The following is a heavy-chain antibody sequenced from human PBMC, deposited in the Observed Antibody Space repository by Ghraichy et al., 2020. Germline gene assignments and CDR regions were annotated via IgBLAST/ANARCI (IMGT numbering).Heavy chain of an antibody. CDR2: IYYSGST. Sequence: SETLSLTCTVSGGSISSSSYYWGWIRQSPGKGLEWIGSIYYSGSTYYNPSLKSRVTISVDTSKNQFSLKLSSVTAADTAVYYCARPRIVARGVDAFDIWGQGTMVTVSS. V-gene: IGHV4-39*01. D-gene: IGHD5-12*01. CDR3: ARPRIVARGVDAFDI. J-gene: IGHJ3*02. CDR1: GGSISSSSYY.